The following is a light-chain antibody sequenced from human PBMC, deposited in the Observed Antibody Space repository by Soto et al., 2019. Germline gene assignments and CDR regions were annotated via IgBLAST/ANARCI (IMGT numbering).Light chain of an antibody. Sequence: QSALTQPPSASGSPGQSVTISCTGTRSDVGGYNCVSWYQQHPGKAPKLMIYEVSKRPSGVPDRFSGSKSGNTASLTVSGLQAEDEADYYCSSYAGSNNLVFGGGTQLTVL. CDR3: SSYAGSNNLV. J-gene: IGLJ2*01. V-gene: IGLV2-8*01. CDR1: RSDVGGYNC. CDR2: EVS.